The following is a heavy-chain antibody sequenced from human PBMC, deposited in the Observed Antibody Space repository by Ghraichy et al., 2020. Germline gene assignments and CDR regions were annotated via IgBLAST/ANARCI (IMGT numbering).Heavy chain of an antibody. D-gene: IGHD4-17*01. CDR3: RLVYGDYINEYFQH. CDR1: GGSFSGYY. J-gene: IGHJ1*01. CDR2: INHSGST. V-gene: IGHV4-34*01. Sequence: SETLSLTCAVYGGSFSGYYWSWIRQPPGKGLEWIGEINHSGSTNYNPSLKSRVTISVDTSKNQFSLKLSSVTAADTAVYYCRLVYGDYINEYFQHWGQGTLVTVSS.